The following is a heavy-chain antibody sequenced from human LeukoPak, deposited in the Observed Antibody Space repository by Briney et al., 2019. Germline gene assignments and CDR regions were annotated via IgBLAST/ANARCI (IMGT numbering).Heavy chain of an antibody. CDR2: INTNTGNP. Sequence: WASVKVSCKASGYTFTSYAMNWVRQAPGQGLEWMGWINTNTGNPTYAQGFTGRFVFSLDTSVSTAYLQISSLKAEDTAVYYCARTVFLSVVPAAMPVKGNYYYYYMDVWGKGTTVTISS. J-gene: IGHJ6*03. V-gene: IGHV7-4-1*02. CDR3: ARTVFLSVVPAAMPVKGNYYYYYMDV. D-gene: IGHD2-2*01. CDR1: GYTFTSYA.